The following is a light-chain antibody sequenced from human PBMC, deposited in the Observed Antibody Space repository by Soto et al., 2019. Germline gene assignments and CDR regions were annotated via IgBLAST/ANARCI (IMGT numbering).Light chain of an antibody. Sequence: QPVLTQPPSVSGAPGQRVIISCTGSSSNIGAGYDVKWYQQLPGTAPKLLIYGNNKRPSGVPDRFSGSKSGTSASLAITGLQADDEADYYCQSYDSSLSGLYVFGIGTKVTVL. J-gene: IGLJ1*01. CDR3: QSYDSSLSGLYV. CDR2: GNN. CDR1: SSNIGAGYD. V-gene: IGLV1-40*01.